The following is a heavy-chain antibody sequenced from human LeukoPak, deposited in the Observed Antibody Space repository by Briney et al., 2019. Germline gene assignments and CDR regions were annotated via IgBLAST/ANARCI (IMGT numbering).Heavy chain of an antibody. D-gene: IGHD2-2*01. CDR2: INNSGST. V-gene: IGHV4-34*01. J-gene: IGHJ3*02. CDR1: GGSFSGYY. CDR3: ARGPEDIVVVPAARTDSFDI. Sequence: SETLSLTCAVYGGSFSGYYWSWIRQPPGKGLEWVGEINNSGSTNYNPSLKSRVTISVDTSKNQFSLKLSSVTAADTAVYYCARGPEDIVVVPAARTDSFDIWGQGTMVTVSS.